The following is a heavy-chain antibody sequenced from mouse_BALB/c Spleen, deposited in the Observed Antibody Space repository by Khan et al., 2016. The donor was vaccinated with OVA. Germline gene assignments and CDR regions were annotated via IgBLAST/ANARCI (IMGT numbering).Heavy chain of an antibody. D-gene: IGHD4-1*01. CDR3: ARSDSGTVVDY. J-gene: IGHJ2*01. V-gene: IGHV1S56*01. CDR2: IYPGYFNT. Sequence: QVQLKQSGPELVKPGTSMRISCRASGYTFTHYYIHWVKQRPGQGLEWIGWIYPGYFNTKYNEKFTGQATLTADKSSSTAYMQLSSLTSDDSAVYFCARSDSGTVVDYWGQGTTLTVSS. CDR1: GYTFTHYY.